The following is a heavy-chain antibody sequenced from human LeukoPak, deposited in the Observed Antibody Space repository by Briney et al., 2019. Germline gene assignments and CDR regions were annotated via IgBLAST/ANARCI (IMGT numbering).Heavy chain of an antibody. D-gene: IGHD2-2*01. Sequence: ASVKVSCKASGYTFTGYYMHWVRQAPGQGLEWMGWINPNSGGTNYAQKFQGRVTMTGDTSISTAYMELSRLRSDDTAVYYCARLGYCSSTSCSYWGQGTLVTVSS. V-gene: IGHV1-2*02. CDR2: INPNSGGT. CDR1: GYTFTGYY. CDR3: ARLGYCSSTSCSY. J-gene: IGHJ4*02.